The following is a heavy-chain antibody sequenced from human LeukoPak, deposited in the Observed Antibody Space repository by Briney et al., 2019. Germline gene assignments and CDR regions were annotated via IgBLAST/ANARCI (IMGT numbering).Heavy chain of an antibody. CDR3: ARGSHGNMIAFDP. D-gene: IGHD3-16*01. J-gene: IGHJ5*02. V-gene: IGHV3-21*01. CDR1: GFTFSSYS. CDR2: ISSSSIYI. Sequence: GGSLRLSCAASGFTFSSYSMNWVRQAPGKGLEWVSSISSSSIYIYYADSVKGRFTISRDNAKNSLYLQMNSLRAEDTAVYYCARGSHGNMIAFDPWGQGTLVTVSS.